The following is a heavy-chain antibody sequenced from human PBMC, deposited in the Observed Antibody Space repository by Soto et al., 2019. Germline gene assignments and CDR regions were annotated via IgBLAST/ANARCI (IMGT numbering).Heavy chain of an antibody. V-gene: IGHV1-18*04. CDR2: ISAYNGNT. D-gene: IGHD5-12*01. J-gene: IGHJ2*01. CDR3: ARDVQKSGYDPLAFFMIRRPPRSTLFPYTTSSDL. CDR1: GYTFTSYG. Sequence: ASVKVSCKASGYTFTSYGISWVRQAPGQGLEWMGWISAYNGNTNYAQKLQGRVTMTTDTSTSTAYMELRSLRSDDTAVYYCARDVQKSGYDPLAFFMIRRPPRSTLFPYTTSSDL.